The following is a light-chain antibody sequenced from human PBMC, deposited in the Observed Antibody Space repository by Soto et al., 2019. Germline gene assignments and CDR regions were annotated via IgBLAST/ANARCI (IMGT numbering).Light chain of an antibody. J-gene: IGKJ1*01. Sequence: DIQMTQSPSSLSASVGDRVTITCRASQNISSYLNWYQQKPGKAPKLLIYAASSLQSGVPSRFSGSGSGTDFTLTISSLQPEDFATYYCQQSYSTLWTFGHGTKVEIK. V-gene: IGKV1-39*01. CDR1: QNISSY. CDR2: AAS. CDR3: QQSYSTLWT.